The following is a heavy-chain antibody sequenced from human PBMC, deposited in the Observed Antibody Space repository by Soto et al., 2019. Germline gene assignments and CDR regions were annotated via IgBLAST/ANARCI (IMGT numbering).Heavy chain of an antibody. V-gene: IGHV4-34*01. Sequence: QVQLQQWGAGLLKPSETLSLTCAVYGGSFSGYYWSWIRQPPGKGLEWIGEIKHSGSTNYNPSLKSRVTISVDTSKYQFSLKLSSVTAADTAVYYCARVLMRGYSYGFDWFDPWGQGTLVTVSS. D-gene: IGHD5-18*01. CDR3: ARVLMRGYSYGFDWFDP. CDR1: GGSFSGYY. J-gene: IGHJ5*02. CDR2: IKHSGST.